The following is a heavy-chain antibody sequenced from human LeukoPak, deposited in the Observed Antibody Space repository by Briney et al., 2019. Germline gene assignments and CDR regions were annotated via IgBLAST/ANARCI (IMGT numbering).Heavy chain of an antibody. CDR2: IYYSGST. J-gene: IGHJ4*02. V-gene: IGHV4-39*07. CDR1: GGSISSSSYY. Sequence: SETLALTCTVSGGSISSSSYYWGWIRQPPGKGLEWIGSIYYSGSTYYNPSLKSRVTISVDTSKNQFSLKVSSVTAADTAVYYCARDCTLYYGSGYYFDYWGQGTLVTVSS. D-gene: IGHD3-10*01. CDR3: ARDCTLYYGSGYYFDY.